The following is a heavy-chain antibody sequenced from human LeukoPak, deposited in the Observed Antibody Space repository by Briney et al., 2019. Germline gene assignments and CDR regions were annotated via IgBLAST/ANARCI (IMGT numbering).Heavy chain of an antibody. CDR1: GFTFSGSD. CDR2: ISGSGRSS. V-gene: IGHV3-23*01. J-gene: IGHJ6*03. CDR3: AKDLGMVYYYYMDV. Sequence: PGGSLRLSCAASGFTFSGSDMVWVRQAPGKGLEWVSAISGSGRSSYYADSVKGRSTFSRDNSKNTLYLQMNSLRAEDTAVYYCAKDLGMVYYYYMDVWGKGTTVTISS. D-gene: IGHD3-10*01.